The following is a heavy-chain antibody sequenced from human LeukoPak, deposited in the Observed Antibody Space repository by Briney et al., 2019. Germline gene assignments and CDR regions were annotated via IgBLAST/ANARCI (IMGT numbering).Heavy chain of an antibody. J-gene: IGHJ4*02. Sequence: GGSLRLSCVGSGFTFSSYGMSWVRQAPGKGLEWVSYISRNSYTNYADSVKGRFTISRDNAKNSLYLQMASLRAEDTAVYYCARMGIAAVGAYYFDYWGQGTLVAVSS. V-gene: IGHV3-21*05. D-gene: IGHD6-13*01. CDR2: ISRNSYT. CDR1: GFTFSSYG. CDR3: ARMGIAAVGAYYFDY.